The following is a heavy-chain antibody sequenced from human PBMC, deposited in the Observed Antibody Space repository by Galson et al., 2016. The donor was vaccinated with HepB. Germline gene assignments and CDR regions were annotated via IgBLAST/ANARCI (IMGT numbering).Heavy chain of an antibody. D-gene: IGHD1-26*01. J-gene: IGHJ3*02. V-gene: IGHV1-2*02. CDR3: ARDRYSGSYYVGAFDI. CDR2: INPDSGVT. CDR1: GYTFTGYY. Sequence: SVKVSCKASGYTFTGYYMHWVRQAPGQGLKWMGWINPDSGVTSYAQKFQGRVIMTRDTSISAVYMELSRLKSDDTAIYYCARDRYSGSYYVGAFDIWGQGTMVTVS.